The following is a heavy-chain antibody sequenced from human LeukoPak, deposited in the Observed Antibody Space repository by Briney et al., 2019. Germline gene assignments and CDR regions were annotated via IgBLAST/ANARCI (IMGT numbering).Heavy chain of an antibody. V-gene: IGHV3-23*01. CDR3: VRDDGYYESDTYYTLTFDY. J-gene: IGHJ4*02. CDR2: ISASGGSA. CDR1: GFTFTNYA. D-gene: IGHD3-10*01. Sequence: PGGSLRLSCAVSGFTFTNYAMTWVRQAPGKGLEWVSAISASGGSAYYADSVKGRFTISRDNAKSTLYLQMTSLRVEDTGVYYCVRDDGYYESDTYYTLTFDYWGQGTLVTVSS.